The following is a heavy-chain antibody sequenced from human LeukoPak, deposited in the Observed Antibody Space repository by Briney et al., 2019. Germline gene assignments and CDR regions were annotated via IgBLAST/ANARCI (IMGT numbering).Heavy chain of an antibody. D-gene: IGHD2-15*01. J-gene: IGHJ4*02. CDR2: IYSGGST. CDR3: ATIVPDVAATLTFDY. V-gene: IGHV3-66*01. Sequence: GGSLRLSCAASGFTVSTNYMSWVRQVPGKGLEWVSVIYSGGSTYYADSVRGRFTISRDNSKNTLYLQMYSLRAEDTAVYYCATIVPDVAATLTFDYWGQGTLVTVSS. CDR1: GFTVSTNY.